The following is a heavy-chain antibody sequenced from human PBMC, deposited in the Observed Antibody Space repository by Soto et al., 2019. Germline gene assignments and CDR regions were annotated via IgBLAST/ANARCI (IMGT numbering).Heavy chain of an antibody. J-gene: IGHJ4*02. CDR3: AKFDIVVVVAATNIDY. Sequence: SCAASGFTFSSYAMSWVRQAPGKGLEWVSAISGSGGSTYYADSVKGRFTISRDNSKNTLYLQMDSLRAEDTAVYYCAKFDIVVVVAATNIDYWGQGTLVTVSS. CDR1: GFTFSSYA. D-gene: IGHD2-15*01. V-gene: IGHV3-23*01. CDR2: ISGSGGST.